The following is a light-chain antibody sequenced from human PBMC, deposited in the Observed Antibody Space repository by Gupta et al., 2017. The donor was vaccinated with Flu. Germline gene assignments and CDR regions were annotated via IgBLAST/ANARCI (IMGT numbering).Light chain of an antibody. CDR1: QSVSTY. CDR3: QQYNNWPLT. CDR2: GAS. V-gene: IGKV3-15*01. J-gene: IGKJ5*01. Sequence: GERATLSCRASQSVSTYLAWYQQKPGQAPRLLIYGASTRATGIPARFSGSGSGTEFTLTISSLQSEDFAVYYCQQYNNWPLTFGQGTRLEIK.